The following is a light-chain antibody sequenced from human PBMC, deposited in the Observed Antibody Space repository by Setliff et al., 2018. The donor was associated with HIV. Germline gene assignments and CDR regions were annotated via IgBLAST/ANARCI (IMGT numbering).Light chain of an antibody. Sequence: QTVVTQEPSFAVSPGGTVTLTCGLSSGSVSSSYYPSWYQQTPGQASRTLIYSTNSRSSGVPDRFSGSKSGDTASLTISGLQSEDEADYYCCSYAGSYTYVFGSGTKVTVL. V-gene: IGLV8-61*01. CDR3: CSYAGSYTYV. J-gene: IGLJ1*01. CDR2: STN. CDR1: SGSVSSSYY.